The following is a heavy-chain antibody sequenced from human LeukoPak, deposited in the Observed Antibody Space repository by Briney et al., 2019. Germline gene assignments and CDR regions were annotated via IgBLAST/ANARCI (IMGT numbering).Heavy chain of an antibody. J-gene: IGHJ4*02. CDR1: GYTFTSYY. CDR3: ARVTPHYYDSSGYYSLDY. D-gene: IGHD3-22*01. Sequence: GASVKVSCKASGYTFTSYYMHWVRQAPGRGLEWMGIINPSGGSTSYAQKFQGRVTMTRDTSTSTVYMELSSLRSEDTAVYYCARVTPHYYDSSGYYSLDYWGQGTLVTVSS. CDR2: INPSGGST. V-gene: IGHV1-46*01.